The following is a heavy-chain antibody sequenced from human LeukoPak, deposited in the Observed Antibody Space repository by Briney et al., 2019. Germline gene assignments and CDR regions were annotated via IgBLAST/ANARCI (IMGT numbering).Heavy chain of an antibody. V-gene: IGHV1-69*06. CDR1: GGTFSSDI. D-gene: IGHD2-8*01. CDR3: ARRYCTNGVCYHDRGAFDI. CDR2: IIPIFSTT. Sequence: ASVKVSCKTSGGTFSSDIISWVRQAPGQGLEWMGEIIPIFSTTNYAQKFQGRVTITADKSTSTAYMELSSLRSEDTAMYYCARRYCTNGVCYHDRGAFDIWGQGTMVAVSS. J-gene: IGHJ3*02.